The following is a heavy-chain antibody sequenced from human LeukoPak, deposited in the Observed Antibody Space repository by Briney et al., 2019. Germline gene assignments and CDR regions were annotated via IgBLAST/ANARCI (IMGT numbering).Heavy chain of an antibody. D-gene: IGHD2-15*01. CDR1: GFTFSNYA. V-gene: IGHV3-23*01. J-gene: IGHJ4*02. Sequence: GGSLRLSCTASGFTFSNYAMSWVRQAPGQGLEWVSTISGSDGSTYYADSVKGRFTISRDNSKNTLYLQMNSLRVEDTAIYYCAKGRGYCTGGSCYSDYWGQGTLVTVSS. CDR3: AKGRGYCTGGSCYSDY. CDR2: ISGSDGST.